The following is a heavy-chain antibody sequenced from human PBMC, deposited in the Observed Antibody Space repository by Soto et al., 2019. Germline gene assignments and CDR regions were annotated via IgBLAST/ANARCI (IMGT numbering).Heavy chain of an antibody. D-gene: IGHD2-2*01. V-gene: IGHV4-39*01. CDR2: IYYSGST. CDR3: ARQATTSWSY. J-gene: IGHJ4*02. CDR1: GGSISSSSYY. Sequence: SETLSLTCTVSGGSISSSSYYWGWIRQPPGKGLEWIGSIYYSGSTYYNPSLKSRVTISVDTSKNQFSLKLSSVTAADTAMYYCARQATTSWSYWGQGTLVTVSS.